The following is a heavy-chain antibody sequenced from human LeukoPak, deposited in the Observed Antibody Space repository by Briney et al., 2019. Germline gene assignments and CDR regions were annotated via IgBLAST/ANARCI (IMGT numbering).Heavy chain of an antibody. V-gene: IGHV4-59*01. CDR1: GGSISSYY. D-gene: IGHD6-19*01. J-gene: IGHJ6*04. CDR3: ASSGSGWFYYYYGMDV. CDR2: IYYCGST. Sequence: SETLSLTCTVSGGSISSYYWRWIRQPPGKGLEWIGYIYYCGSTNYNTSLKSRVTISVDTSKNQFSLKLSSVTAADTAVYYCASSGSGWFYYYYGMDVWGKGTTVTVSS.